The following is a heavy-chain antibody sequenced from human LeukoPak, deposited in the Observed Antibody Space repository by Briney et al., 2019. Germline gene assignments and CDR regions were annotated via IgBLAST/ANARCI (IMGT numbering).Heavy chain of an antibody. CDR2: INPSGYT. CDR1: GVSFDDYY. D-gene: IGHD5/OR15-5a*01. J-gene: IGHJ4*02. Sequence: SETLSLTCAVSGVSFDDYYRSWVRQTPGQGLEWIGEINPSGYTNDNPSLKSRVPLSIDTSRKQFSLNLRSVTVADAGTYYWTRMSTGHYYWGKGTLVTVST. CDR3: TRMSTGHYY. V-gene: IGHV4-34*03.